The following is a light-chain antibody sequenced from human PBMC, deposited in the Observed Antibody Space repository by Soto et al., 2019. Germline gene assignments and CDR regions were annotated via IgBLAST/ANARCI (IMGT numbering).Light chain of an antibody. CDR2: GPS. V-gene: IGKV3-15*01. Sequence: EIVGTKCPATLTESPGERSTLSCRASQSVSGDLAWYQQKPGQAPRLLIYGPSTRATGIPARFSGSGSGTEFTLTISGLQSEDFAIYFCQQYKSWPVTFGQGTRLEI. CDR3: QQYKSWPVT. J-gene: IGKJ5*01. CDR1: QSVSGD.